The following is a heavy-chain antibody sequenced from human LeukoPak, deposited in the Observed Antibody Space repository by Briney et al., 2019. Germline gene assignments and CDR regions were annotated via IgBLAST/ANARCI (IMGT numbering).Heavy chain of an antibody. CDR3: ARHEFASPFDS. V-gene: IGHV4-59*08. CDR2: IYQTGNP. Sequence: PSETLSLTCTVSGGSITNYYWSWIRQPPGKGLEWITYIYQTGNPDYNPSLKSRVTISLDTSKNQFSLQLSSVTAADTAVYYCARHEFASPFDSWGQGTLVTVSS. D-gene: IGHD2-21*01. CDR1: GGSITNYY. J-gene: IGHJ4*02.